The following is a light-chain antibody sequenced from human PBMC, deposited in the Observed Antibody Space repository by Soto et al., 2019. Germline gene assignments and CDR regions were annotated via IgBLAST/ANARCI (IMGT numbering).Light chain of an antibody. CDR1: HSISRW. CDR3: QQYGSSPYT. V-gene: IGKV3-20*01. Sequence: TQSPSTLSASVGDRVTITCRASHSISRWLAWYQQRPGQAPRLLIYGTSSRATGIPDRFSGSGSATDFTLTINRLEPEDFAVYYSQQYGSSPYTFGQGTKVEIX. J-gene: IGKJ2*01. CDR2: GTS.